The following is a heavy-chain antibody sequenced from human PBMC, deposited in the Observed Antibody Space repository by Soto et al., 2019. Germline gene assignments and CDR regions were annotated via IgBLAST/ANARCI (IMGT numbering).Heavy chain of an antibody. CDR1: GYTFTSYA. Sequence: GASVKVSCKASGYTFTSYAMHWVRQAPGQRLEWMGWINASNGDTKYSQKFQGRVTITRDTSATTAYMELSSLRSEDTAVYYCARSTPNFDYWGQGTLVTVSS. CDR2: INASNGDT. D-gene: IGHD2-2*01. CDR3: ARSTPNFDY. V-gene: IGHV1-3*01. J-gene: IGHJ4*02.